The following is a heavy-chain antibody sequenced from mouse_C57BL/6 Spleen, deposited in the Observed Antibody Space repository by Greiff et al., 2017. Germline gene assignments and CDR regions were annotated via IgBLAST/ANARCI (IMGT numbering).Heavy chain of an antibody. J-gene: IGHJ1*03. V-gene: IGHV5-4*03. CDR2: ISDGGSYT. Sequence: EVKLVESGGGLVKPGGSLKLSCAASGFTFSSYAMSWVRQTPEKRLEWVATISDGGSYTYYPDNVKGRFTIYRDNAKINLYQQMSHLKSEDTAMYYCARGEGYFDVWGTGTTVTVSS. CDR1: GFTFSSYA. CDR3: ARGEGYFDV.